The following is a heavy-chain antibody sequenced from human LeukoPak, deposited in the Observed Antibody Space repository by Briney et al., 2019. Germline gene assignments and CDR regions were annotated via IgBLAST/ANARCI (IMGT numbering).Heavy chain of an antibody. CDR1: GYTFTSYG. J-gene: IGHJ4*02. CDR3: AREGYCSSTSCFYFDC. CDR2: ISAYNGNT. V-gene: IGHV1-18*01. Sequence: ASVKVSCKASGYTFTSYGISWVRQAPGQGLEWMGWISAYNGNTNYAQKLQGRVTMTTDTSTSTAYMGLRSLRSDDTAVYYCAREGYCSSTSCFYFDCWGQGTLVTVSS. D-gene: IGHD2-2*01.